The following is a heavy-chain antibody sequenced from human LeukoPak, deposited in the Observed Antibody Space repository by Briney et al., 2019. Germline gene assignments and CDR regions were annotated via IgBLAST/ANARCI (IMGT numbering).Heavy chain of an antibody. Sequence: GGSLRHSCAASGFTFTTYAMSWVRQAPGKGLESVSGISGGGDSTYYADSVKGRFTISRDNAKNTLYLQMNSLRAEDTALYYCASARYCSSSSCYIDYWGQGTLVTVSS. D-gene: IGHD2-2*02. CDR3: ASARYCSSSSCYIDY. CDR1: GFTFTTYA. V-gene: IGHV3-23*01. J-gene: IGHJ4*02. CDR2: ISGGGDST.